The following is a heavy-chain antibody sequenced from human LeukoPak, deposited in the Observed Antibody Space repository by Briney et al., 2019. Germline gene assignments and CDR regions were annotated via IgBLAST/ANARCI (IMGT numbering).Heavy chain of an antibody. CDR3: ARGRYCSADICSGGDASDI. Sequence: PSETLSLTCTVSGGSINNYYWSWIRQPAGKGLEWIGRTYTRGSTNYNPSLKSRVTMSVDTSKNQFSLKLSSVTAADTAVYYCARGRYCSADICSGGDASDIWGQGTMVSVSS. CDR2: TYTRGST. J-gene: IGHJ3*02. CDR1: GGSINNYY. V-gene: IGHV4-4*07. D-gene: IGHD2-15*01.